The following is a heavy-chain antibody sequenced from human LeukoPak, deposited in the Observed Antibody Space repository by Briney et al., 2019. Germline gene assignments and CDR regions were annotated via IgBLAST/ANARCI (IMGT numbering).Heavy chain of an antibody. J-gene: IGHJ4*02. CDR2: ISYDGSNK. CDR3: ARVEGYY. D-gene: IGHD5-24*01. CDR1: GFTFSSYA. Sequence: GGSLRLSCAASGFTFSSYAMHWVRQAPGKGLEWVAVISYDGSNKYYADSVKGRFTISRDNAKNSLYLQMNSLRAEDTAVYYCARVEGYYWGQGTLVTVSS. V-gene: IGHV3-30-3*01.